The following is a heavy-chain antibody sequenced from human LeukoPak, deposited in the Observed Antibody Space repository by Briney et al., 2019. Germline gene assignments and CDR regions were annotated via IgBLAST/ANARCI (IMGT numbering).Heavy chain of an antibody. CDR1: GITFRCYA. CDR2: INCRGGST. CDR3: AKANLAAAGKGYYYYCYMDV. D-gene: IGHD6-13*01. J-gene: IGHJ6*03. Sequence: GSLRLSCAASGITFRCYAMSWVRQASGKGLGWVLAINCRGGSTYYADSVKGRFTISRDNSKNTLYLQMNSLRAEDTAVYYCAKANLAAAGKGYYYYCYMDVWGKGTTVTVSS. V-gene: IGHV3-23*01.